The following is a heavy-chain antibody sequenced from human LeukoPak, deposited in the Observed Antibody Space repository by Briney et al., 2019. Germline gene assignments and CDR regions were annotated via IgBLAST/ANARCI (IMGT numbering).Heavy chain of an antibody. Sequence: SGTLSLTCTVSGGSISSSIYYWGWIRQPPGKGLEWIGSAYYSGSTYYNPSLKSRVTISVDTSKNQFSLKLSSVTAADTAVYYCARDHTSSSSWYGVSWFDPWGQGTLVTVS. CDR2: AYYSGST. CDR3: ARDHTSSSSWYGVSWFDP. J-gene: IGHJ5*02. V-gene: IGHV4-39*07. D-gene: IGHD6-13*01. CDR1: GGSISSSIYY.